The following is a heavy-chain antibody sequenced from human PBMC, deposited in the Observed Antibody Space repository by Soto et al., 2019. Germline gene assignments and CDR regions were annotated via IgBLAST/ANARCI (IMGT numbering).Heavy chain of an antibody. D-gene: IGHD2-2*01. V-gene: IGHV4-34*01. CDR3: ARDPRYCSSTSCYYYYYYGMDV. Sequence: SETLSLTCAVYGGSFSGYYWSWIRQPPGKGLEWIGEINHSGSTNYNPSLKSRVTISVDTSKNQFSLKLSSVTAADTAVYYCARDPRYCSSTSCYYYYYYGMDVWGQGTTVTV. J-gene: IGHJ6*02. CDR2: INHSGST. CDR1: GGSFSGYY.